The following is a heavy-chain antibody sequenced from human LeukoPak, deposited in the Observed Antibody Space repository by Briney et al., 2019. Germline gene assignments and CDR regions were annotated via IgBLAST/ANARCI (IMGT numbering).Heavy chain of an antibody. CDR3: GRAGFGTAYNRFYYYMDV. CDR2: IFHSGIA. Sequence: SETLSLTCTVSGDSISSYYWSWIRQPQGQGLEWIGQIFHSGIAHYNPSLKSRVTMSVDTSRSQFSVNLNSVTAADTAVYYCGRAGFGTAYNRFYYYMDVWGKGTTVTVSS. V-gene: IGHV4-59*04. CDR1: GDSISSYY. J-gene: IGHJ6*03. D-gene: IGHD6-13*01.